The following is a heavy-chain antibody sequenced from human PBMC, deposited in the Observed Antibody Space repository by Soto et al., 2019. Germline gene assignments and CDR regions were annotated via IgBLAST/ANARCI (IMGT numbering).Heavy chain of an antibody. CDR2: ISSTGETT. J-gene: IGHJ5*02. D-gene: IGHD3-10*01. Sequence: EVQLVESGGGLVPPGGSLRLSCAASGFTFSTYSMNWVRQAPGKGLEWVSFISSTGETTYYADSVKGRLTISRDNAKNSLFLQMNSLTAEDTAVYYCARDPFWVRAPVEIAGWFDLWGQGTLVSVSS. V-gene: IGHV3-48*01. CDR1: GFTFSTYS. CDR3: ARDPFWVRAPVEIAGWFDL.